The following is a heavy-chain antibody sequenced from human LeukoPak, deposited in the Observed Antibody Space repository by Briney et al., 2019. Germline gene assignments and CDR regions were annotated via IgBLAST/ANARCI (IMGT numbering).Heavy chain of an antibody. D-gene: IGHD3-10*01. Sequence: GGSLRLSCAASGFTFSSYSMNWVRQAPGKGLEWVSSISSSSSYIYYADSVKGRFTISRDNAKNSLYLQMNSLRAEDTAVYYCATVGSGSYYSPFDYWGQGALVTVSS. V-gene: IGHV3-21*01. J-gene: IGHJ4*02. CDR2: ISSSSSYI. CDR3: ATVGSGSYYSPFDY. CDR1: GFTFSSYS.